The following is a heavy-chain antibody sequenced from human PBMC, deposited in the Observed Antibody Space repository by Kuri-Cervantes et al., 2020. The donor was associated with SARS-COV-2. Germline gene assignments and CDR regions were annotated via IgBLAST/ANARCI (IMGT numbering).Heavy chain of an antibody. CDR2: ISAYNGNT. V-gene: IGHV1-18*01. CDR1: GYTFTSYG. J-gene: IGHJ4*02. D-gene: IGHD2-2*01. Sequence: ASVKVSCKASGYTFTSYGISWVRQAPGQGLEWMGWISAYNGNTNYAQKFQGRVTMTRDTSISTAYMELSRLRSDDTAVYYCAREGCCSSTSCQIFDYWGQGTLVTVSS. CDR3: AREGCCSSTSCQIFDY.